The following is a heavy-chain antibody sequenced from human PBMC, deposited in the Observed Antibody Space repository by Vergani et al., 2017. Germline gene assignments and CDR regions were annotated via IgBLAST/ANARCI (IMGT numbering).Heavy chain of an antibody. J-gene: IGHJ4*02. CDR2: TWYEGNNN. Sequence: QVQLVESGGGVVQPGRSLRLSCTPSSFKLGDYGMHWVRQAPGRGLEWVSMTWYEGNNNYYADSVKGRFTISKDISKNTLYRQMNSLRGDDTAVYYCTTPTKWELRYYFDYWGQGTLVTVSS. CDR3: TTPTKWELRYYFDY. CDR1: SFKLGDYG. V-gene: IGHV3-33*01. D-gene: IGHD3-9*01.